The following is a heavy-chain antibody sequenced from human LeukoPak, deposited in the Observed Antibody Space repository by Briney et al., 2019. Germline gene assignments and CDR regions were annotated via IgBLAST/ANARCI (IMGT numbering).Heavy chain of an antibody. CDR1: GFTFSSYS. CDR2: ISSSSSTI. V-gene: IGHV3-48*01. J-gene: IGHJ4*02. Sequence: GGSLRLSCAASGFTFSSYSMNWVRQAPGKGLEWVSYISSSSSTIYYADSVKGRSTISRDNAKNSLYLQMNSLRAEDTAVYYCARPVTGTTFVGYDYWGQGTLVTVSS. CDR3: ARPVTGTTFVGYDY. D-gene: IGHD1-7*01.